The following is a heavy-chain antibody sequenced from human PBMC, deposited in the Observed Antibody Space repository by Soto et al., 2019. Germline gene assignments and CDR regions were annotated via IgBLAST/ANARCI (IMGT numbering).Heavy chain of an antibody. V-gene: IGHV3-23*01. CDR3: AKGCIAVAGARNWFDP. D-gene: IGHD6-19*01. CDR1: GFTFSSYA. J-gene: IGHJ5*02. CDR2: ISGSGGST. Sequence: EVQLLESGGGLVQPGGSLRLSCAASGFTFSSYAMSWVRQAPGKGLEWVSAISGSGGSTYYADSVKGRFTISRDNSKNTLYLQMNSLRAEDTAVYYCAKGCIAVAGARNWFDPWGQGTLVTVSS.